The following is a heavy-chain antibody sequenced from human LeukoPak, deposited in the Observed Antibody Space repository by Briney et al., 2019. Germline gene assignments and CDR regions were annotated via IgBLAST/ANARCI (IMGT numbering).Heavy chain of an antibody. Sequence: GGSLRLSCSASGFTFSTYWMSWVRQAPGKGLEWVANMRRDGNEIYYLDSVRGRFTISRDNAKNSLYLQMNSLRAEDTAVYYCTRAAMTYSISGRRFEYWGRGTLVTVSS. CDR2: MRRDGNEI. CDR1: GFTFSTYW. CDR3: TRAAMTYSISGRRFEY. D-gene: IGHD6-19*01. V-gene: IGHV3-7*01. J-gene: IGHJ4*02.